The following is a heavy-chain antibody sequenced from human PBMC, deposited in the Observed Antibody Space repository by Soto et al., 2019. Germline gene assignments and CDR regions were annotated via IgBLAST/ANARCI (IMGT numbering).Heavy chain of an antibody. D-gene: IGHD1-26*01. CDR3: ANSLGTRGSYYSSWY. CDR1: GSTCSSYA. V-gene: IGHV1-69*13. CDR2: IVPTFGPA. J-gene: IGHJ4*02. Sequence: ASGRVSCKGSGSTCSSYAISWVRHAPRQCLEWMGGIVPTFGPANYAQKFKGRGTITADEYTSTAYMELSSLGPEDTAVYYCANSLGTRGSYYSSWYWGQEALVSVS.